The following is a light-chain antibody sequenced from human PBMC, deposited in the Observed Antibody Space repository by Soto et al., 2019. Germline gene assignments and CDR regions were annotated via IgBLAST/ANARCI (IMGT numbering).Light chain of an antibody. V-gene: IGKV4-1*01. CDR1: QSVLYSSKNKNY. J-gene: IGKJ3*01. CDR3: QQYYSTPFT. Sequence: DIVMTQTPDSLAVSLGERATINCKSSQSVLYSSKNKNYFAWYQQKPGQPPKLLIYWASTRESGVPDRFSGSGSGTDFTLTISSLQAEDVAVYYCQQYYSTPFTFCPGTKVDIK. CDR2: WAS.